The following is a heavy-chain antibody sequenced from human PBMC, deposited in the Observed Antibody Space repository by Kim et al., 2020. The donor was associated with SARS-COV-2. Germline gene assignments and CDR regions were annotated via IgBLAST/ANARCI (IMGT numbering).Heavy chain of an antibody. V-gene: IGHV3-23*01. Sequence: GGSLRLSCTTSGFTFTGYAMSWVRQAPGKGLEWVSSIDGSDGTTYYVDSVKGRVTISRDNSKTTLYLQMNSLRADDAAVYYCMKWGWERRGDCWGQGT. CDR2: IDGSDGTT. CDR3: MKWGWERRGDC. J-gene: IGHJ4*02. CDR1: GFTFTGYA. D-gene: IGHD1-1*01.